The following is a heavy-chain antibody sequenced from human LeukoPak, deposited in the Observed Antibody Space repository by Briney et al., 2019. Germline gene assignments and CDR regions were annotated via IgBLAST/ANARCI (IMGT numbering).Heavy chain of an antibody. CDR3: ARAGWIQLWSQPHYFDY. Sequence: ASVTLSCKASGATFSSYAISWVRQAPGQGLERMGGIIPIFGTANYAQKFHGRVTITADKSTSTAYMELSSLRYEDTAVYYCARAGWIQLWSQPHYFDYWGQGTLVTVSS. CDR1: GATFSSYA. J-gene: IGHJ4*02. CDR2: IIPIFGTA. D-gene: IGHD5-18*01. V-gene: IGHV1-69*06.